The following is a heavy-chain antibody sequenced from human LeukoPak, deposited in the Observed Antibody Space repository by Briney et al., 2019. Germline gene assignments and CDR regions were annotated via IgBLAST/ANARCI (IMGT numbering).Heavy chain of an antibody. CDR3: ARHPYCSSTSCPDNWFDP. CDR2: NYYSGST. J-gene: IGHJ5*02. D-gene: IGHD2-2*01. V-gene: IGHV4-39*01. CDR1: GGSISSSGYY. Sequence: PSETLSLTCTVSGGSISSSGYYWGWIRQPPGKGLEWIGTNYYSGSTYYNPSLKSRVTVSVDTSKNQFSLKLSSVTAADTAVYYCARHPYCSSTSCPDNWFDPWGQGTLVTVSS.